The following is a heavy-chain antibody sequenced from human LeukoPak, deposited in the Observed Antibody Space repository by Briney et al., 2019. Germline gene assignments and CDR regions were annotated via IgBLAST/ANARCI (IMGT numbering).Heavy chain of an antibody. D-gene: IGHD5-12*01. V-gene: IGHV1-24*01. CDR2: INPKDGET. CDR3: ATVATTNYYYYYGMDV. CDR1: GYTLTELS. J-gene: IGHJ6*02. Sequence: SLRLSCTVSGYTLTELSMHWVRQAPGKGLGWVGGINPKDGETIYAQTFKGGFTMTDDTSTDTAYMELSSLRSEDTAVYYCATVATTNYYYYYGMDVWGQGTTVTVSS.